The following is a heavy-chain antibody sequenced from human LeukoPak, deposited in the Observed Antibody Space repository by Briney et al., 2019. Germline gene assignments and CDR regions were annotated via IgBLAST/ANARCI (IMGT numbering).Heavy chain of an antibody. D-gene: IGHD3-22*01. Sequence: GGSLRLSCAASGFTFSSYGMHWVRQAPGKGLEWVAFIRYDGSNKYYADSVKGRFTISRDNSKNTLYLQMNSLRAEDTAVYYCAKSKYYYDSSGLTDYWGQGTLVTVSS. J-gene: IGHJ4*02. CDR3: AKSKYYYDSSGLTDY. CDR1: GFTFSSYG. CDR2: IRYDGSNK. V-gene: IGHV3-30*02.